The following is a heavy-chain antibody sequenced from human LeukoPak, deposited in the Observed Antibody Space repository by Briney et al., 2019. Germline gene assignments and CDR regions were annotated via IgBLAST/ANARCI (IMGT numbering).Heavy chain of an antibody. CDR3: ARQSGQSKNFDY. D-gene: IGHD3-10*01. V-gene: IGHV4-61*02. CDR1: GGSISSGSYY. J-gene: IGHJ4*02. CDR2: IYTSGST. Sequence: SQTLSLTCTVSGGSISSGSYYWSWLRQPAGKGLEWIGRIYTSGSTNYNPSLKSRVTISVDTSKNQFSLKLSSVTAADTAVYYCARQSGQSKNFDYWGQGTLVTVSP.